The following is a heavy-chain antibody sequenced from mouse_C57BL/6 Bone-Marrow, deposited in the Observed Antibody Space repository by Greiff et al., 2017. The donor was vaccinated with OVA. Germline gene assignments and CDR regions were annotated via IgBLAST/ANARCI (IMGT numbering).Heavy chain of an antibody. J-gene: IGHJ2*01. CDR3: TTAGYYFDY. Sequence: EVQLQESGAELVRPGASVKLSCTASGFNIQDDYMHWVKQRPEQGLEWIGWIDPANGDTEYAAKFQGMATITADTSSNTAYLPLSSLTSEDTAVYCCTTAGYYFDYWGRGTTLTVSS. V-gene: IGHV14-4*01. CDR1: GFNIQDDY. CDR2: IDPANGDT. D-gene: IGHD4-1*01.